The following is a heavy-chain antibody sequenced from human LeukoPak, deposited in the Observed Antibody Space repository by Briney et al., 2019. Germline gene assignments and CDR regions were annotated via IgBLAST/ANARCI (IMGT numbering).Heavy chain of an antibody. CDR3: ARDAYYYDSSGYYGHDY. Sequence: ASVKVSCKVSGYTLTELSMHWVRQAPGKGLEWMGGFDPEDGETIYAQKFQGRVTITADESTSTAYMELSSLRSEDTAVYYCARDAYYYDSSGYYGHDYWGQGTLVTVSS. CDR1: GYTLTELS. D-gene: IGHD3-22*01. CDR2: FDPEDGET. V-gene: IGHV1-24*01. J-gene: IGHJ4*02.